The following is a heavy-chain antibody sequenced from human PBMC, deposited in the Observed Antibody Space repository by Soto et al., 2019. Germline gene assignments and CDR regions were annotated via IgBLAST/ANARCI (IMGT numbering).Heavy chain of an antibody. J-gene: IGHJ4*02. CDR1: GGSFSGYY. D-gene: IGHD2-2*01. Sequence: SETLSLTCAVSGGSFSGYYYSWIRQAPGKGLEWIAEINDSGSAGYNPSLEGRVSVSVDTSRNQFSLNLSSVTAADTAVYYCAKIGSAYCTTARCYSWGPGTLVTVSS. CDR3: AKIGSAYCTTARCYS. CDR2: INDSGSA. V-gene: IGHV4-34*01.